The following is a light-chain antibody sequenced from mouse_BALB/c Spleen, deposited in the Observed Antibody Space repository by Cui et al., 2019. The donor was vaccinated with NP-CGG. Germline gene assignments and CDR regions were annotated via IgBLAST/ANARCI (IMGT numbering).Light chain of an antibody. CDR3: ALWYSNHWV. Sequence: QAVVTQESALTTSPGEIVTLTCRSSTGTVTTSNYANWVQEKPDHLFTGLIGGTNNRAPGVPARFSGSLIGDKAALTIIGAQTEDEAIYFCALWYSNHWVFGGGTKLTVL. V-gene: IGLV1*01. CDR2: GTN. CDR1: TGTVTTSNY. J-gene: IGLJ1*01.